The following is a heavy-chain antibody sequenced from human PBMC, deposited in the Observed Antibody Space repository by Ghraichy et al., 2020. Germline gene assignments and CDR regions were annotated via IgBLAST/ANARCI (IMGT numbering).Heavy chain of an antibody. J-gene: IGHJ6*02. D-gene: IGHD2-15*01. CDR1: GFSFDEYA. Sequence: ETLSLTCAASGFSFDEYAMHWVRQLPGKGLEWISLISGDGTRTDYVDSVKGRFTISRDNGRNSLYLEMNSLTTEDTALYYCTKDNSPSDYYGMDVWGQGTTVTVSS. CDR3: TKDNSPSDYYGMDV. V-gene: IGHV3-43*02. CDR2: ISGDGTRT.